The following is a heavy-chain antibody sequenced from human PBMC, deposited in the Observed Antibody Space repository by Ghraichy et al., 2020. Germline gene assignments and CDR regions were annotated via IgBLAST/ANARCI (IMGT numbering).Heavy chain of an antibody. Sequence: SETLSFTCTVSGGPIIRYYWNWVRQPAGMGLEWIGRIYSSGTTIYNPALKSRSTMSVDPSKKQFSLRLASVTVADTAVYYCTRGGRVEQDYYYNAMDVWGRGTTVIVSS. CDR3: TRGGRVEQDYYYNAMDV. CDR2: IYSSGTT. CDR1: GGPIIRYY. J-gene: IGHJ6*02. V-gene: IGHV4-4*07. D-gene: IGHD1/OR15-1a*01.